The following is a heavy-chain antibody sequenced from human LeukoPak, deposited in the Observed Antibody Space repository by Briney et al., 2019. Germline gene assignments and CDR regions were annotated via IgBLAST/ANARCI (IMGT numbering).Heavy chain of an antibody. CDR3: SRDPYDSSGYYLERYGMDV. V-gene: IGHV1-46*01. Sequence: ASVKVSCKASGYTFTSYYMHWVRQAPAQGLEWMGIINPSGGSTSYAQKFQGRVTMTRDTSTSTVYMELSSLRSEDTAVYYCSRDPYDSSGYYLERYGMDVWGQGTTVTVSS. CDR1: GYTFTSYY. J-gene: IGHJ6*02. CDR2: INPSGGST. D-gene: IGHD3-22*01.